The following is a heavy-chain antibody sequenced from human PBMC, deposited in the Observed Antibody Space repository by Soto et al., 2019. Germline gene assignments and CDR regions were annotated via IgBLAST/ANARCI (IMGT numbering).Heavy chain of an antibody. CDR3: ARDWVRGSYYLDYYYGMDV. J-gene: IGHJ6*02. D-gene: IGHD1-26*01. CDR1: GGSISSYY. V-gene: IGHV4-59*01. Sequence: PSETLSLTCTVSGGSISSYYWSWIRQPPGKGLEWIGYIYYSGSTNYNPSLKSRVTISVDTSKNQFSLKLSSVTAADTAVYYCARDWVRGSYYLDYYYGMDVWGQGTTVTVSS. CDR2: IYYSGST.